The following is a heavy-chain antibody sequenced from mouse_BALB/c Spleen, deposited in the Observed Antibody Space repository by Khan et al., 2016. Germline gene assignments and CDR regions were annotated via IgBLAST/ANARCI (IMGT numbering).Heavy chain of an antibody. Sequence: VQLQQPGAELVRPGSSVMLSCTASGFNIKDTFIHWVKQRPEQGLEWIGRIDPANDNTQYDPNFQGMATIKADTFSNTAYLQFSSLTSEDTAVYYCAKSLNAMDYWGQGASVTVSS. V-gene: IGHV14-3*02. J-gene: IGHJ4*01. CDR1: GFNIKDTF. CDR3: AKSLNAMDY. CDR2: IDPANDNT.